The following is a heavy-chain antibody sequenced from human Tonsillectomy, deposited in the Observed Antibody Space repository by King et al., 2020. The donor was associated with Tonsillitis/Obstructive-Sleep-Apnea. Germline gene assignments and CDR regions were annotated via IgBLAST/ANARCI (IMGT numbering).Heavy chain of an antibody. CDR3: ARDKCGGSCSDY. Sequence: VQLVESGGGVVQPGRSLRLSCAASGFTFSSYSMHWVRQAPGKGLEWVALISFDGTNKYYADSVKGRFTISRDNYKNRLYLQMNSLRAEDTAVYYCARDKCGGSCSDYWGQGTLVTVSS. V-gene: IGHV3-30*04. D-gene: IGHD2-15*01. CDR1: GFTFSSYS. CDR2: ISFDGTNK. J-gene: IGHJ4*02.